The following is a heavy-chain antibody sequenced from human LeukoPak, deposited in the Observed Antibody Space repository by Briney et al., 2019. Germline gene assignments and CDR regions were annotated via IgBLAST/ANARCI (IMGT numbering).Heavy chain of an antibody. V-gene: IGHV4-30-4*01. J-gene: IGHJ3*02. CDR2: IYYSGST. D-gene: IGHD3-10*01. Sequence: SETLSLTCTVSGGSISSGDYYWSWIRQPPGKGLEWIGYIYYSGSTYYNPSLKSRVTISVDTSKNQFSLKLSSVTAADTAVYYCARDTNMVRGVVAFDIWGQGTMVTVSS. CDR1: GGSISSGDYY. CDR3: ARDTNMVRGVVAFDI.